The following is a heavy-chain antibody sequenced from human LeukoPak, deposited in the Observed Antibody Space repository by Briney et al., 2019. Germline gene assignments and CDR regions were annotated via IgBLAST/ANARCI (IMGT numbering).Heavy chain of an antibody. D-gene: IGHD2-15*01. CDR1: GFTFNSYA. Sequence: GSLRLSCAGSGFTFNSYAMSWVRPAPGHGLEWVSAMSGSGGSTYYADSVKGRFTISRDNSKNTLYLQMNSLRVDDAAVYYCAKLLSLYCSGGNCYCDYWGQGTLVTVSS. CDR2: MSGSGGST. CDR3: AKLLSLYCSGGNCYCDY. V-gene: IGHV3-23*01. J-gene: IGHJ4*02.